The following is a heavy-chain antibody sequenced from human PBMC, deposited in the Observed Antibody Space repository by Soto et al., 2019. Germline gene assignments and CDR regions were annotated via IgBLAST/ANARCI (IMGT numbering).Heavy chain of an antibody. Sequence: AASVKVSCKASGGTLSSYAISWVRQAPGQGLEWMGGIIPIFGTANYAQKFQGRVTITADKSTSTAYMELSSLRSEDTAVYYCALRFLEWLSFDYWGQGTLVTVSS. J-gene: IGHJ4*02. V-gene: IGHV1-69*06. CDR3: ALRFLEWLSFDY. CDR1: GGTLSSYA. D-gene: IGHD3-3*01. CDR2: IIPIFGTA.